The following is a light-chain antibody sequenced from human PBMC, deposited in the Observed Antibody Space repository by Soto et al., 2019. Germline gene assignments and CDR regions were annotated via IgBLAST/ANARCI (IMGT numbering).Light chain of an antibody. CDR1: QSISSY. CDR3: QQSYSTPRT. CDR2: AAS. J-gene: IGKJ1*01. V-gene: IGKV1-39*01. Sequence: DIQMTQSPSSLSASVGDRVTITCRASQSISSYLNWYQQKPGKAPKLLIYAASSLQSGVPSRFSGSGSGTVFTLTIISLQPEDFATYYCQQSYSTPRTFDQGTKVDIK.